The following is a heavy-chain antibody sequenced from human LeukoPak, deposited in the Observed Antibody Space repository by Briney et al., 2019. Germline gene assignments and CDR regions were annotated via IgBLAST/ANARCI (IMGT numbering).Heavy chain of an antibody. Sequence: GGSLRLSCAASGFTFNKYGMSWVRQAPGKGLQWVSAISGDGKDRDYPDSVKGRFTISRDNSKNTLYLQMNSLRAEDTAVYYCAKGGYGSGSYKYWGQGTLVTVSS. D-gene: IGHD3-10*01. CDR1: GFTFNKYG. J-gene: IGHJ4*02. V-gene: IGHV3-23*01. CDR2: ISGDGKDR. CDR3: AKGGYGSGSYKY.